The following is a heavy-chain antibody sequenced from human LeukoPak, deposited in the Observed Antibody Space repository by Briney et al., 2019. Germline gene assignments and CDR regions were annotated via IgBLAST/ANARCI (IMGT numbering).Heavy chain of an antibody. J-gene: IGHJ4*02. CDR2: IYYSGST. CDR3: ARHNYYDSGSPLN. D-gene: IGHD3-10*01. CDR1: GGSISSYY. V-gene: IGHV4-59*08. Sequence: SETLSLTCTVSGGSISSYYWSWIRQPPGKGLEWIGYIYYSGSTNYNASLKSRVIISLDTSKNQFSLKLSSVTAVDTAVYYCARHNYYDSGSPLNWGQGALVTVSS.